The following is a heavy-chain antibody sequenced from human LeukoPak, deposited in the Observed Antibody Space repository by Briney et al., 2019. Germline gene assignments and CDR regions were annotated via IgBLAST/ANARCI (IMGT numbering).Heavy chain of an antibody. CDR2: KGSSSRYI. D-gene: IGHD2-2*02. CDR3: ARDHSYYCSSTSCYISTGGFDY. CDR1: GFTFSSYN. V-gene: IGHV3-21*04. Sequence: GGSLRLSCAASGFTFSSYNMNWVRQTPGKGLEWVSSKGSSSRYIYYADSVKGRFTISRHNSKNTLYLQMNSLRAEDTAVYYCARDHSYYCSSTSCYISTGGFDYWGQGNLVTVSS. J-gene: IGHJ4*02.